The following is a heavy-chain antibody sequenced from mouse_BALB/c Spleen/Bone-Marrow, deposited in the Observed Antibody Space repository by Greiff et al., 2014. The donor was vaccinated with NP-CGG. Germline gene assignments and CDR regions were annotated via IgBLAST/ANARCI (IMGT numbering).Heavy chain of an antibody. CDR3: GGITFYYAMDY. CDR1: GFNIKDYY. V-gene: IGHV14-4*02. D-gene: IGHD1-1*01. Sequence: VQLQQSGAELVRSGASVKLSCTAPGFNIKDYYMHWVKQRPEQGLEWIGWTDPENGDTEYASKFQGKATMTADTSSNTAYLQLSSLTSEDTAVCYCGGITFYYAMDYWGQGTSVTVSS. CDR2: TDPENGDT. J-gene: IGHJ4*01.